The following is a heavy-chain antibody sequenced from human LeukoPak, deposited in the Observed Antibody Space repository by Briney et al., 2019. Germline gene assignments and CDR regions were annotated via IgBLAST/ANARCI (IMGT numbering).Heavy chain of an antibody. Sequence: HPGGSLRLSCAASGFTFSTYAMTWVRQAPGKGLEWVSVIYSGGSTYYADSVKGRFTISRDNSKNTLYLQMNSLRAEDTAVYYCASIAYSSGWYDYWGQGTLVTVSS. J-gene: IGHJ4*02. CDR3: ASIAYSSGWYDY. CDR2: IYSGGST. D-gene: IGHD6-19*01. CDR1: GFTFSTYA. V-gene: IGHV3-66*01.